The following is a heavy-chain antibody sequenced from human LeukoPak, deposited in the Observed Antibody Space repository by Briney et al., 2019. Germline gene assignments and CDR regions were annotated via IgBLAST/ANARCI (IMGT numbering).Heavy chain of an antibody. D-gene: IGHD3-9*01. CDR3: AIGFDRVLNRTYYDILTGYLTDYYYYYYMDV. CDR1: GGTFSSYA. Sequence: RASVKVSCKASGGTFSSYAISWVRQAPGQGLEWMGGIIPIFGTANYAQKFQGRVTITADESTSTAYMELSSLRSEDTAVYYCAIGFDRVLNRTYYDILTGYLTDYYYYYYMDVWGKGTTVTISS. J-gene: IGHJ6*03. V-gene: IGHV1-69*13. CDR2: IIPIFGTA.